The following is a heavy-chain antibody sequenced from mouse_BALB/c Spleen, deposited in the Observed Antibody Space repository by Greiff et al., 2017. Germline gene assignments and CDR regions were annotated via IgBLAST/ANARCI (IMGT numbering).Heavy chain of an antibody. J-gene: IGHJ1*01. V-gene: IGHV1-4*02. CDR2: INPSSGYT. CDR3: ARSPHFYGSSYWYFDV. D-gene: IGHD1-1*01. Sequence: QVQLKQSAAELARPGASVKMSCKASGYTFTSYTMHWVKQRPGQGLEWIGYINPSSGYTEYNQKFKDKTTLTADKSSSTAYMQLSSLTSEDSAVYYCARSPHFYGSSYWYFDVWGAGTTVTVSS. CDR1: GYTFTSYT.